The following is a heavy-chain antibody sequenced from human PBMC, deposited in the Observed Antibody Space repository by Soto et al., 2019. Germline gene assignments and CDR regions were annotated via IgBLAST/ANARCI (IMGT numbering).Heavy chain of an antibody. Sequence: QVQLVQSGAEVKKPGASVKVSCKASGYTFTSYYMHWVRQAPGQGLEWMGIINPSGGSTSYAQKFQGRVAMXXDXSXXTGYMELSSLRSEHTAVYYCARVHCSGGSCYSIDYWGQGTLVTVSS. V-gene: IGHV1-46*03. CDR3: ARVHCSGGSCYSIDY. CDR2: INPSGGST. CDR1: GYTFTSYY. J-gene: IGHJ4*02. D-gene: IGHD2-15*01.